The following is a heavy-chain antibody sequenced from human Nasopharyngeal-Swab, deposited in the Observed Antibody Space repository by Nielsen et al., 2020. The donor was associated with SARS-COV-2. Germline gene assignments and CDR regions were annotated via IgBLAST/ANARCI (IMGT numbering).Heavy chain of an antibody. CDR1: GFTLSSYW. CDR2: INSDGSST. CDR3: ARDIGSYHDAFDI. D-gene: IGHD1-26*01. V-gene: IGHV3-74*01. J-gene: IGHJ3*02. Sequence: GESLKISCAASGFTLSSYWMHWVRQAPGKGLVWVSRINSDGSSTSYADSVKGRFTISRDNAKNTLYLQMNSLRAEDTAVYYCARDIGSYHDAFDIWGQGTMVTVSS.